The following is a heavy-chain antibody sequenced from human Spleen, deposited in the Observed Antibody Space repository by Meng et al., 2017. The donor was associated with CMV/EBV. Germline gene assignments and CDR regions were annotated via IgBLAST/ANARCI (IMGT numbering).Heavy chain of an antibody. V-gene: IGHV3-9*01. CDR1: GFTFDDYA. CDR2: ISWNGGSL. CDR3: AKTTSSSSVYYFDY. Sequence: GGSLRLSCAASGFTFDDYAMHWVRQAPGKGLGWVSGISWNGGSLAYADSVKGRFTISRDNAKKSLYLQMNSLRPEDTALYYCAKTTSSSSVYYFDYWGQGTLVTVSS. J-gene: IGHJ4*02. D-gene: IGHD6-6*01.